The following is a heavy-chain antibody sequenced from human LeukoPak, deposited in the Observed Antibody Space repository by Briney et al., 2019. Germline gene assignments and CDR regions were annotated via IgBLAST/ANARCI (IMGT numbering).Heavy chain of an antibody. CDR3: ATDRREEPSNFDRNRFAY. V-gene: IGHV3-7*05. CDR2: IREDGSEK. CDR1: GFTFNNCW. Sequence: GGSLRLSCVASGFTFNNCWMNWVRQAPGRGLEWVANIREDGSEKNYLDSVKGRFTISRENAKNSLYQQMDNLRAEDTAVYYCATDRREEPSNFDRNRFAYWGQGTLVTVSS. J-gene: IGHJ4*02. D-gene: IGHD1-14*01.